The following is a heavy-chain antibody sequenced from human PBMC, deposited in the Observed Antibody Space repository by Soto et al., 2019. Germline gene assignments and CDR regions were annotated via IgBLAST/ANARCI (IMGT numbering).Heavy chain of an antibody. CDR1: GGSMRSGGHY. CDR3: ARAAGTDNIVVVVAASPPLYYMDV. V-gene: IGHV4-31*03. CDR2: IYYSGRT. J-gene: IGHJ6*03. D-gene: IGHD2-15*01. Sequence: SETLSLTCTVSGGSMRSGGHYWTWIRQLPGQGLEWIGYIYYSGRTYYSPSLQSRLTISVDTSQNQFSLRLTSVTAADTAVYYCARAAGTDNIVVVVAASPPLYYMDVWGKGTTVTVSS.